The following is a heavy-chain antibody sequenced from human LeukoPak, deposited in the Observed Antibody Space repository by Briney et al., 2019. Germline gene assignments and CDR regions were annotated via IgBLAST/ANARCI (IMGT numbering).Heavy chain of an antibody. Sequence: PGGSLRLSCAASGFTFSSYAISWVRQAPGQGLEWMGGIIPSFGTANYAQKFQGRVTITADESTSTAYMELSSLRSEDTAVYYCARELGIRTSRSRYCGGDCYSYYFDYWGQGTLVTVSS. CDR3: ARELGIRTSRSRYCGGDCYSYYFDY. CDR1: GFTFSSYA. J-gene: IGHJ4*02. CDR2: IIPSFGTA. D-gene: IGHD2-21*01. V-gene: IGHV1-69*01.